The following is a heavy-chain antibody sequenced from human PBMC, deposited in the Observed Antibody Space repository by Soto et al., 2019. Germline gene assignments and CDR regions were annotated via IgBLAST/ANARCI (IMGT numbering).Heavy chain of an antibody. CDR1: GFTFSSYG. CDR3: AKDGGGWFDP. CDR2: ISYDGSNK. V-gene: IGHV3-30*18. Sequence: QVQLVESGGGGVQPGRSLRLSCAASGFTFSSYGMHWVRQAPGKGLEWVAVISYDGSNKYYADSVKGRFTISRDNSKNTLYLQMNILRAEDTAVYYCAKDGGGWFDPWCQETLVTVSS. J-gene: IGHJ5*02.